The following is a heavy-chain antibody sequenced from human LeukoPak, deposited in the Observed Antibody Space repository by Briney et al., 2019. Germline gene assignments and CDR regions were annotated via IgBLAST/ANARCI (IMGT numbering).Heavy chain of an antibody. CDR3: ARGIELGAFDI. J-gene: IGHJ3*02. V-gene: IGHV4-30-4*01. CDR1: GGSLSSGDYY. Sequence: SQTLSLTCTVSGGSLSSGDYYWSWIRQPPGKGLEWIGYIYYSGSTYYNPSLKSRVTISVDTSKNQFSLKLSSVTAADTAVYYCARGIELGAFDIWGQGTMVTVSS. D-gene: IGHD1-26*01. CDR2: IYYSGST.